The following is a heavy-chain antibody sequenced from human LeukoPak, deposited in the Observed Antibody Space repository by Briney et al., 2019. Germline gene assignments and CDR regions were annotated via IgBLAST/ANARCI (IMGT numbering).Heavy chain of an antibody. CDR1: GDSISSGDYY. D-gene: IGHD3-16*01. CDR3: ARETSQKGAHYMDV. V-gene: IGHV4-61*02. J-gene: IGHJ6*03. CDR2: ISSSGST. Sequence: SQTLSLTCTVSGDSISSGDYYWSWIRQPAGKGLEWIGRISSSGSTNYNPSLKSRVTISVDTSKNQFSLKLSSVTAADTAVYYCARETSQKGAHYMDVWGKGTTVTISS.